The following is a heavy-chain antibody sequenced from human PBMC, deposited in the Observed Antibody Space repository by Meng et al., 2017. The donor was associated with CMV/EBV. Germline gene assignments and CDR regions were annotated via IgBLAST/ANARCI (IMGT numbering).Heavy chain of an antibody. V-gene: IGHV4-34*01. J-gene: IGHJ2*01. CDR3: ASGRYQLRYSPYWYFDL. Sequence: SETLSLTCAVYGGSFSGYYWSWIRQRPGKGLEWIGEINHSGSTNYNPSLKSRVTISVDTSKNPFPLKLSSVTAADTAVYYFASGRYQLRYSPYWYFDLWGRGTLVTVSS. CDR1: GGSFSGYY. D-gene: IGHD2-2*01. CDR2: INHSGST.